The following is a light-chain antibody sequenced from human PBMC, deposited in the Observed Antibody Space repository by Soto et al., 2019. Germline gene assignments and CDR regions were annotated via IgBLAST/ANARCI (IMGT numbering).Light chain of an antibody. Sequence: QSVLTQPASVSGSPGQSIAISCTGTSSDVGAYDFVSWYQQHPDKAPKLMIYEVSHRPSGVSYRFSGSKSVNTATLTISGLQAEDEADYYCSSYTTSSTRVFGTGTKVPS. J-gene: IGLJ1*01. CDR3: SSYTTSSTRV. CDR2: EVS. CDR1: SSDVGAYDF. V-gene: IGLV2-14*03.